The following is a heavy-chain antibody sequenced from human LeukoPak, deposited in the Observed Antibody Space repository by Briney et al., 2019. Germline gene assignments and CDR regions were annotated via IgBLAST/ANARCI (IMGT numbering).Heavy chain of an antibody. CDR2: ISAYNGNT. Sequence: ASVKVSCKASGYTFTSYGISWVRQAPGQGLEWMGWISAYNGNTNYAQKLQGRVTMTTDTSTSTAYMELRSLRSDDTAVYYCARDPAYYDFWNGYDYWGQGTLVTVSS. D-gene: IGHD3-3*01. V-gene: IGHV1-18*01. CDR1: GYTFTSYG. J-gene: IGHJ4*02. CDR3: ARDPAYYDFWNGYDY.